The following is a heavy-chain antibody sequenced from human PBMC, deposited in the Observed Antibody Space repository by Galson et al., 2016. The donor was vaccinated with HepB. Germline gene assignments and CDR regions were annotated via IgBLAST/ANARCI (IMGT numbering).Heavy chain of an antibody. V-gene: IGHV1-2*04. CDR3: ARGVGARGLYYWYFDL. J-gene: IGHJ2*01. Sequence: SVKVSCKASGYTFTGYYMHWVRQAPGQGLEWMGWINPNTGDTNYGQKFQGWVTMTRDTSKNQFSLKLRSVTAADTAVYYCARGVGARGLYYWYFDLWGRGTLVTVSS. CDR2: INPNTGDT. D-gene: IGHD1-26*01. CDR1: GYTFTGYY.